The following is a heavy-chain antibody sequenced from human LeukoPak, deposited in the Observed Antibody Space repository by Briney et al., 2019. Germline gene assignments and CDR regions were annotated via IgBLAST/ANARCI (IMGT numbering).Heavy chain of an antibody. J-gene: IGHJ4*02. Sequence: GGSLRLSCATSGFTFSTYGMSWARQAPGKGVEWVSVISNSGGITYYADSVKGRFTISRDNSKNMLYLQMNSLTVEDTAVYHCAKSGQLDYWGQGTLVTVSS. V-gene: IGHV3-23*01. CDR3: AKSGQLDY. CDR2: ISNSGGIT. CDR1: GFTFSTYG. D-gene: IGHD6-25*01.